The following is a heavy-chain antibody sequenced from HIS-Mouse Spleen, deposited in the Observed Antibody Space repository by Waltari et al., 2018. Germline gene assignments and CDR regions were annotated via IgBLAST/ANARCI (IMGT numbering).Heavy chain of an antibody. CDR1: GGSISSYY. V-gene: IGHV4-59*01. Sequence: QVQLQESGPGLVKPSETLSLTCTVSGGSISSYYWSWIRQPPGKGLEGIGYYSGSTNYNPALKTRVTISVDTSTNQFSRKLSSVTAADTAVYYCARASRDLLLPRYFDLWGRGTLVTVSS. CDR3: ARASRDLLLPRYFDL. CDR2: YYSGST. J-gene: IGHJ2*01.